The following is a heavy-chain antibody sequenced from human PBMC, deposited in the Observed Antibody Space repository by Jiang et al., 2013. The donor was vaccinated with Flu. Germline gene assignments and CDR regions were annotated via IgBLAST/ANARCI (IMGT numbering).Heavy chain of an antibody. CDR1: SISSSSYY. J-gene: IGHJ4*02. CDR3: ARQVGWFGEWYFDY. Sequence: SISSSSYYWGWIRQPPGRGWSGLGVSIISGSTYYNPSLKSRVTISVDTSKNQFSLKLSSVTAADTAVYYCARQVGWFGEWYFDYWGQGTLVTVSS. D-gene: IGHD3-10*01. V-gene: IGHV4-39*01. CDR2: SIISGST.